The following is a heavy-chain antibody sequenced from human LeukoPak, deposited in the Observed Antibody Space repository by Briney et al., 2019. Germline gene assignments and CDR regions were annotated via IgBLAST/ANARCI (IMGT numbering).Heavy chain of an antibody. CDR3: ARDSSSSPPHFDY. Sequence: GGSLRLSCAASGFTFSDYYMSWIRQAPEKGLECISYISSSGSTIYYADSVKGRFTISRDNAQNSLYLQMNNLRAEDTAVYYCARDSSSSPPHFDYWGQGTLVTVSS. D-gene: IGHD6-6*01. J-gene: IGHJ4*02. CDR1: GFTFSDYY. V-gene: IGHV3-11*01. CDR2: ISSSGSTI.